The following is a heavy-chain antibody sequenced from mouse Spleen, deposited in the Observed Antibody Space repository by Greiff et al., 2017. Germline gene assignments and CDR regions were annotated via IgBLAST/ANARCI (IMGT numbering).Heavy chain of an antibody. D-gene: IGHD1-1*01. CDR2: INPNNGGT. CDR3: ARGGFYYVFDY. Sequence: EVQLQQSGPELVKPGASVKISCKASGYTFTDYYMNWVKQSHGKSLEWIGDINPNNGGTSYNQKFKGKATLTVDKSSSTAYMELRSLTSEDSAVYYCARGGFYYVFDYWGQGTTLTVSS. V-gene: IGHV1-26*01. J-gene: IGHJ2*01. CDR1: GYTFTDYY.